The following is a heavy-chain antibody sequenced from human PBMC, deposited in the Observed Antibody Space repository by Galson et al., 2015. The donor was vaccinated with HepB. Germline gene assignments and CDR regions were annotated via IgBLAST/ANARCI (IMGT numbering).Heavy chain of an antibody. J-gene: IGHJ4*02. CDR1: GGTFSSYT. Sequence: SVKVSCKASGGTFSSYTISWVRQAPGQGLEWMGMIIPILGIANYAQKFQGRVTITADKSTSTAYMELSSLRSEDTAVYYCAEYPRYCSSTSCYSSWGQGTLVTVSS. V-gene: IGHV1-69*02. CDR2: IIPILGIA. D-gene: IGHD2-2*01. CDR3: AEYPRYCSSTSCYSS.